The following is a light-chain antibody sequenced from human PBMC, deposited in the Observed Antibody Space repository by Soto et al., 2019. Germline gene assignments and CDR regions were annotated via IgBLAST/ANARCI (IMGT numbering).Light chain of an antibody. CDR2: RAS. J-gene: IGKJ3*01. V-gene: IGKV1-5*03. CDR1: QSISNW. Sequence: DIQMTQSPSTLSASIGDRVIITCRASQSISNWLAWYQQKPGKAPKVLISRASTLESGVPSRFSGSGSGTEFTPTISSLQPDYFATYYCQQYNRYPLAFGPGTKVDIK. CDR3: QQYNRYPLA.